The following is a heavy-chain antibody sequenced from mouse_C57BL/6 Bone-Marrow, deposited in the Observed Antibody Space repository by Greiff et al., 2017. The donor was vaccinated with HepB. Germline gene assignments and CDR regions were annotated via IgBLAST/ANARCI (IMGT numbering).Heavy chain of an antibody. D-gene: IGHD1-1*01. CDR1: GYTFTSYW. V-gene: IGHV1-50*01. CDR3: ARGGATVAYYFDY. CDR2: IDPSDSYT. J-gene: IGHJ2*01. Sequence: QVQLQQPGAELVKPGASVKLSCKASGYTFTSYWMQWVKQRPGQGLEWIGEIDPSDSYTNYNQKFKGKATLTVDTSSSTAYMQLSSLTSEDSAVYYCARGGATVAYYFDYWGQGTTLTVSS.